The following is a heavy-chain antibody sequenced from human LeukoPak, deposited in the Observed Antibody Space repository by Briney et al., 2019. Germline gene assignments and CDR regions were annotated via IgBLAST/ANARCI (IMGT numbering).Heavy chain of an antibody. J-gene: IGHJ4*02. V-gene: IGHV3-30*02. CDR3: AKDVTVRGVWNGLDY. D-gene: IGHD3-10*01. CDR1: GFTFSNYA. Sequence: GGSLRLSCAASGFTFSNYAMHWVRQAPGKGLEWLAYIRYDGSSKYYADFVKGRFTISRDNSKNTLYLQMNSLRAEDTAVYYCAKDVTVRGVWNGLDYWGQGTLVTVSS. CDR2: IRYDGSSK.